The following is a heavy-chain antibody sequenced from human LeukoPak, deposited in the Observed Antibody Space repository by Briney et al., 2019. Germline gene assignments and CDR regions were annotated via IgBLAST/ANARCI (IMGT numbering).Heavy chain of an antibody. Sequence: ASVKVSCKASGYTFTSYDIYWVRQATGQGLEWMGWMNPNSGNTGYAQKFQGSVTMTRNTSISTAYMELSSLRSEDTAVYYCARGLSYGSGSYYNVNWFDPRGQGTLVTVSS. CDR2: MNPNSGNT. CDR3: ARGLSYGSGSYYNVNWFDP. J-gene: IGHJ5*02. CDR1: GYTFTSYD. V-gene: IGHV1-8*01. D-gene: IGHD3-10*01.